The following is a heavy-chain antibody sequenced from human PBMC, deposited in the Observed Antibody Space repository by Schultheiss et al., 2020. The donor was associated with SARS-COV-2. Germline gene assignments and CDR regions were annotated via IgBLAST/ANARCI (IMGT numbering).Heavy chain of an antibody. V-gene: IGHV3-30*06. CDR2: ISYDGSNK. CDR1: GFTFSSYG. J-gene: IGHJ4*02. D-gene: IGHD3-22*01. CDR3: ARDPSSGPDY. Sequence: GGSLRLSCAASGFTFSSYGMHWVRQAPGKGLEWVAVISYDGSNKYYADSVKGRFTISRDNSKNTLYLQMNSLRAEDTAVYYCARDPSSGPDYWGQGTLVTVSS.